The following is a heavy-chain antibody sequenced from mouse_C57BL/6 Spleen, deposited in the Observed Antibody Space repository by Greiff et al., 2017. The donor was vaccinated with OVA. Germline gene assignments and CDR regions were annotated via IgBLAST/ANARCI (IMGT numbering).Heavy chain of an antibody. CDR3: ARHGDYDRSPYAMDY. CDR2: IWSDGST. V-gene: IGHV2-6-1*01. D-gene: IGHD2-4*01. J-gene: IGHJ4*01. CDR1: GFSLTSYG. Sequence: VKLMESGPGLVAPSQSLSITCTVSGFSLTSYGVHWVRQPPGKGLEWLVVIWSDGSTTYNSALKSRLSISKDNSKSQVFLKMNSLQTDDTAMYYCARHGDYDRSPYAMDYWGQGTSVTVSS.